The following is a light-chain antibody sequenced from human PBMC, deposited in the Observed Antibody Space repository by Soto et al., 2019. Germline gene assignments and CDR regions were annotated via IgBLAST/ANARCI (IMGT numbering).Light chain of an antibody. CDR2: GNS. J-gene: IGLJ1*01. CDR3: QSYGSILMGLV. V-gene: IGLV1-40*01. Sequence: QSVLTQPPSVSGAPGQRVTISCTGSSSNIGAGYDVHWYQQLPGTAPKLLIYGNSNRPSGVPDRFSGSKSGTSASLAITVLKAGVEPDYYTQSYGSILMGLVFGTGTKVTVL. CDR1: SSNIGAGYD.